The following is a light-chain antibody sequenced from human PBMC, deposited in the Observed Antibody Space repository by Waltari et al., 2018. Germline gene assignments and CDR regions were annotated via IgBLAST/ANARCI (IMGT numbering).Light chain of an antibody. CDR2: GAS. Sequence: EVVLTQSPGTLSLSPGERATLSCRASQSVSSTYLAWYQQQAGQAPRLLIYGASIRATGIPDRFSGAGSGTDFTLIISRLEPEYFAMYYCQHYGTSPPLTFGGGTKVEIK. J-gene: IGKJ4*01. CDR1: QSVSSTY. V-gene: IGKV3-20*01. CDR3: QHYGTSPPLT.